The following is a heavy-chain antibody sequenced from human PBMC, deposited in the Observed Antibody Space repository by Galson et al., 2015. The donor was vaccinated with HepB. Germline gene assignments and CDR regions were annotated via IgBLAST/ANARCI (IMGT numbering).Heavy chain of an antibody. V-gene: IGHV3-7*03. D-gene: IGHD3-10*01. CDR1: EFTFSSYW. Sequence: SLRLSCAASEFTFSSYWMNWVRQAPGKGLEWVANISPDGSEKYYVASLKGRFTISRDNAKNSLYLQMDGLRAEDTAVYYCARRISLVRGIITKPDYYYGMDVWGQGTTVTVAS. CDR2: ISPDGSEK. J-gene: IGHJ6*02. CDR3: ARRISLVRGIITKPDYYYGMDV.